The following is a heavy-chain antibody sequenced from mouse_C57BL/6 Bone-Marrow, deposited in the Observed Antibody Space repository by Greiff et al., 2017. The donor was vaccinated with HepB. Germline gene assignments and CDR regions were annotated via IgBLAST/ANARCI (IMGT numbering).Heavy chain of an antibody. CDR2: ISYDGSN. J-gene: IGHJ2*01. CDR1: GYSITSGYY. V-gene: IGHV3-6*01. Sequence: EVQLQQSGPGLVKPSQSLSLTCSVTGYSITSGYYWNWIRQFPGNKLEWMGYISYDGSNNYNPSLKNRISITRDTSKNQFFLKLNSVTTEDTATYYCAREPYYYGSSYGNWGQGTTLTVSS. D-gene: IGHD1-1*01. CDR3: AREPYYYGSSYGN.